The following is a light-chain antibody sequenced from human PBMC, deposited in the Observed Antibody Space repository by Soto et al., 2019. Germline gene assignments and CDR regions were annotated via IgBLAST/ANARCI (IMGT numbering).Light chain of an antibody. CDR2: AAS. Sequence: DIQMNQSPSSLSASVGDRVTITCRASQGISNYLACYQQKTGKGPKLLIYAASTLQSGVPSRFSGSGSGTDFTLTISSLQPEDVATYYCQKYNSAPWTFGQGTKVEIK. CDR1: QGISNY. J-gene: IGKJ1*01. CDR3: QKYNSAPWT. V-gene: IGKV1-27*01.